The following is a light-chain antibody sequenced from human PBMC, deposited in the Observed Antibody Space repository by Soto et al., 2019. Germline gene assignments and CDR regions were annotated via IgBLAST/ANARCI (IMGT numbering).Light chain of an antibody. V-gene: IGKV3-20*01. CDR1: QSVSSN. CDR3: QYYDTSPAWT. Sequence: EIVMTESPATLSVSPGGRATLSCGASQSVSSNLACYQKKRVQAPRLLXYAASRRATGIPDRFSGSGSGTDLTLIISRLETEDSAVYYCQYYDTSPAWTFGQGTKVDIK. J-gene: IGKJ1*01. CDR2: AAS.